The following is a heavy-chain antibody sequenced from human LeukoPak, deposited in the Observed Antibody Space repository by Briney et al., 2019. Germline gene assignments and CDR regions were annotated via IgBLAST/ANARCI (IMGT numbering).Heavy chain of an antibody. J-gene: IGHJ4*02. CDR2: ISSSSSYI. Sequence: GGSLRLSCAASGFTFSSYAMSWVRQAPGKGLEWVSSISSSSSYIYYADSVRGRFTISRDNAKNSLYLQMNSLRAEDTAVYYCARDLPPTYYWGQGTLVTVSS. V-gene: IGHV3-21*01. CDR3: ARDLPPTYY. CDR1: GFTFSSYA.